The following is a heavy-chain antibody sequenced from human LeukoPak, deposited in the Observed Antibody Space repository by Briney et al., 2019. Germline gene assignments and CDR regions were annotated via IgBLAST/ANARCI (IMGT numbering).Heavy chain of an antibody. Sequence: TGGSLRLSGAAFGFTFSSYSMNWVRQAPGKRLEWVSYISSSSSTIYYADSVKGRFTISRDNAKNSLYLQMNSLRAEDTAVYYCARDRKGGFYNDPFDYWGQGTLVTVSS. J-gene: IGHJ4*02. V-gene: IGHV3-48*04. CDR1: GFTFSSYS. D-gene: IGHD3-10*01. CDR2: ISSSSSTI. CDR3: ARDRKGGFYNDPFDY.